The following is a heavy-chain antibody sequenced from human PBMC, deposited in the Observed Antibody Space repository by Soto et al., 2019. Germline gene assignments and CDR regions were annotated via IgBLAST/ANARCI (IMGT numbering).Heavy chain of an antibody. D-gene: IGHD3-22*01. V-gene: IGHV2-5*02. Sequence: QITLKESGPTLVKPTQTLTLTCTFSGFSFTTYGVGVGWIRQAPGKAPEWLALIYWDDQKTFRSSLESRLTITKDTSKDQVVLTITNMDPVDTAPYYCTNKGHYHDSSGCGRDCYMDVWGKGTKVTVSS. CDR2: IYWDDQK. J-gene: IGHJ6*04. CDR1: GFSFTTYGVG. CDR3: TNKGHYHDSSGCGRDCYMDV.